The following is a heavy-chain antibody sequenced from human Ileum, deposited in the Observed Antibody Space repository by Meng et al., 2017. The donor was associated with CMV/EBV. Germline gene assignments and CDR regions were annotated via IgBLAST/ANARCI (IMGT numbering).Heavy chain of an antibody. D-gene: IGHD5/OR15-5a*01. V-gene: IGHV3-53*01. Sequence: GESLKISCAASGFTVSSNYMSWVRQAPGKGLEWVSVIYSGGSTYYADSVKGRFTISRDNSKNTLYLQMNSLRAEDTAVYYCARDRRDIVSTITKDNWFDPWGQGTLVTVSS. J-gene: IGHJ5*01. CDR3: ARDRRDIVSTITKDNWFDP. CDR1: GFTVSSNY. CDR2: IYSGGST.